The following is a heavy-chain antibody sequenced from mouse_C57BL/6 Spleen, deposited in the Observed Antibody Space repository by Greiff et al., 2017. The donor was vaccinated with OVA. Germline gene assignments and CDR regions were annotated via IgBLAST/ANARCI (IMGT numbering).Heavy chain of an antibody. D-gene: IGHD2-4*01. V-gene: IGHV1-64*01. CDR1: GYTFTSYW. CDR3: ASCSTMITSYYAMDY. CDR2: IHPNSGST. Sequence: QVQLQQPGAELVKPGASVKLSCKASGYTFTSYWMHWVKQRPGQGLEWIGMIHPNSGSTNYNEKFKSKATLTVDKSSSTAYMQLSSLTSEDSAVYYCASCSTMITSYYAMDYWGQGTSVTVSS. J-gene: IGHJ4*01.